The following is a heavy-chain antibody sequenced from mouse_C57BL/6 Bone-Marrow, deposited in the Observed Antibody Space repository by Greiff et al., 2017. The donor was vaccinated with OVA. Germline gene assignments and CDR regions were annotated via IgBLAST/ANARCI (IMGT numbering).Heavy chain of an antibody. CDR2: IDPENGDT. Sequence: VQLQQSGAELVRPGASVKLSCTASGFNIKDDYMHWVKQRPEQGLEWIGWIDPENGDTEYASKFQGKATITADTSSNTAYLQLSSLTSEDTAVYYGTTHDGSGYETWFAYWGQGTLVTVSA. D-gene: IGHD1-1*01. V-gene: IGHV14-4*01. CDR3: TTHDGSGYETWFAY. J-gene: IGHJ3*01. CDR1: GFNIKDDY.